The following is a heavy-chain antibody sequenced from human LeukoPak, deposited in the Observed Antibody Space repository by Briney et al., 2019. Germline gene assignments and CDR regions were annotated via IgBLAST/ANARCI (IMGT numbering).Heavy chain of an antibody. Sequence: SETLSLTCAVYGGSFSGYYWSWIRQPPGKGLEWIGEINHSGSTNYNPSLKSRVTISVDTSKNQFSLKLSSVTAADTAVYYCARSSSGWLFDYWGQGTLVTVSS. V-gene: IGHV4-34*01. CDR3: ARSSSGWLFDY. CDR1: GGSFSGYY. J-gene: IGHJ4*02. CDR2: INHSGST. D-gene: IGHD6-19*01.